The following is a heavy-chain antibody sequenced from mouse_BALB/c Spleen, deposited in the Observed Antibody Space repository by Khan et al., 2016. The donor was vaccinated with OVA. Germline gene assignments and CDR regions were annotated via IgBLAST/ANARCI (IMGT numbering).Heavy chain of an antibody. CDR1: GFSLTDYG. J-gene: IGHJ4*01. CDR2: IWGGGST. V-gene: IGHV2-6-5*01. Sequence: VQLQESGPGLVAPSQSLSITCTVSGFSLTDYGVSWIRQPPGKGLEWLGVIWGGGSTYYNSALKSRLSISKDNSKSQVFLKMNSLQTDDTAMYXSAKSFYAHYYAMDYWGQGTSVTVSS. D-gene: IGHD2-10*01. CDR3: AKSFYAHYYAMDY.